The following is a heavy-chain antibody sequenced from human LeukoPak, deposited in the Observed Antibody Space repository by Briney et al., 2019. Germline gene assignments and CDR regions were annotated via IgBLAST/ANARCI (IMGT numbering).Heavy chain of an antibody. CDR2: IYHSGST. CDR3: ARDNVAYCGGDCYDY. V-gene: IGHV4-30-2*01. D-gene: IGHD2-21*01. Sequence: SQTLSLTCAVSGGSISSDGYSWSWIRQPPGKGLEWIGYIYHSGSTYYNPSLKSRVTISVDRSKNQFSLKLSSVTAADTAVYYCARDNVAYCGGDCYDYWGQGTLVTVSS. CDR1: GGSISSDGYS. J-gene: IGHJ4*02.